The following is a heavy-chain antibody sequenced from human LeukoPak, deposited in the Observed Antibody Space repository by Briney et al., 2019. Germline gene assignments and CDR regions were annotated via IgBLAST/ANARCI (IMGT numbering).Heavy chain of an antibody. V-gene: IGHV4-39*01. CDR2: IYYSGGT. CDR1: GGSISSSSYY. J-gene: IGHJ6*03. CDR3: ARAGTYYYYYMDV. Sequence: SETLSLTCTVSGGSISSSSYYWGWIRQPPGKGLEWIGNIYYSGGTDYNPSLKSRVTISVDTSKNQFSLKLSSVTAADTAVYYCARAGTYYYYYMDVWGKGTMVTISS. D-gene: IGHD6-19*01.